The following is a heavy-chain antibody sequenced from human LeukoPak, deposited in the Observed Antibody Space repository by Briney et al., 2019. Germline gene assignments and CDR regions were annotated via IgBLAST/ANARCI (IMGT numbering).Heavy chain of an antibody. D-gene: IGHD3-10*01. J-gene: IGHJ6*03. CDR3: AKDLHTMVRRVRYYYYYYMDV. V-gene: IGHV3-23*01. CDR1: GFTFSSYE. Sequence: GGSLRLSFAASGFTFSSYEMNWVRQAPGKGLEWVSAISGSGGSTYYADSVKGRFTISRDNSKNTLYLQMNSLRAEDTAVYYCAKDLHTMVRRVRYYYYYYMDVWGKGTTVTISS. CDR2: ISGSGGST.